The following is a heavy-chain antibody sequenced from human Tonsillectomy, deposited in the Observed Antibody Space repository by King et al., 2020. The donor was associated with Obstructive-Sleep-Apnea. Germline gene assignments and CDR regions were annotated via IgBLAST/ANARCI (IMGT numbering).Heavy chain of an antibody. J-gene: IGHJ6*02. Sequence: VQLVESGGGLVQPGGSLRLSCAASGFTFSSYAMSWVRQAPGKGLEWVSAISGSGGSTYYADSVKGRFTISRDNSKNTLYLQMNSLRAEDTAVYYCAKDHLNNIVATNRRRKGYYYYGMDVWGQGTTVTVSS. CDR2: ISGSGGST. V-gene: IGHV3-23*04. CDR1: GFTFSSYA. CDR3: AKDHLNNIVATNRRRKGYYYYGMDV. D-gene: IGHD5-12*01.